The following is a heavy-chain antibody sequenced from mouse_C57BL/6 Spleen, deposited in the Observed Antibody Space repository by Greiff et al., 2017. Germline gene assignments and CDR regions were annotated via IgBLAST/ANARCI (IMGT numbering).Heavy chain of an antibody. CDR3: AIRYDYGGFAY. CDR2: ISSGGSYT. V-gene: IGHV5-6*02. J-gene: IGHJ3*01. D-gene: IGHD2-4*01. Sequence: EVKLMESGGDLVKPGGSLKLSCAASGFTFSSYGMSWVRQTPDKRLEWVATISSGGSYTYYPDSVKGRFTISRDNAKNTLYLQMSSLKSEDTAMYYCAIRYDYGGFAYWGQGTLVTVSA. CDR1: GFTFSSYG.